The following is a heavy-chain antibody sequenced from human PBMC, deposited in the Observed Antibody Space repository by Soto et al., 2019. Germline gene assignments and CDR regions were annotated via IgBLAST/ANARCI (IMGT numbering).Heavy chain of an antibody. D-gene: IGHD5-18*01. V-gene: IGHV1-3*01. CDR2: INAGNGNT. CDR1: GYTFTSYA. CDR3: AWDPDSYGYFFPY. J-gene: IGHJ4*02. Sequence: GASVKVSCKASGYTFTSYAMHWVRQAPGQRLEWMGWINAGNGNTKYSQKFQGRVTITRDTSASTAYMELSSLRSEDTAVYYCAWDPDSYGYFFPYWGQGTLVTVSS.